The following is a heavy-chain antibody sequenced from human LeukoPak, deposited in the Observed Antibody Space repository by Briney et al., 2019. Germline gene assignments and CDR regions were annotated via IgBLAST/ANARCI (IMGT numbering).Heavy chain of an antibody. CDR3: ARDASGDAFDV. J-gene: IGHJ3*01. CDR1: GFTVSTNH. CDR2: IYSGGST. Sequence: PGGSLRLSCAASGFTVSTNHMNWVRQAPGKGLEWVSLIYSGGSTYYADSVKGRFTISRDNSKGTLYLQMNSLRAEDTAVYYCARDASGDAFDVWGQGTMVTVSS. V-gene: IGHV3-66*02. D-gene: IGHD2-2*01.